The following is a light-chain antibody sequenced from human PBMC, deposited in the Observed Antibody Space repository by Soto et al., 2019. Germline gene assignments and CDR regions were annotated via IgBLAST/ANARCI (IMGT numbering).Light chain of an antibody. CDR2: EIN. Sequence: QSVLTQPPSASGSPGQSITISCTGTSSDVGAFNYVSWYQQHPGKAPKLMIFEINKRPSGVPDRFSGSKSGNTASLTVSGLQTEDEADCYCSSYAGSNIYVFGSGTKVTVL. V-gene: IGLV2-8*01. CDR3: SSYAGSNIYV. CDR1: SSDVGAFNY. J-gene: IGLJ1*01.